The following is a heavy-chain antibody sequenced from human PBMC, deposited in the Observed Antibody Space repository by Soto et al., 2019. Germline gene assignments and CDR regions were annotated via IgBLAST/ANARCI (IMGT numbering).Heavy chain of an antibody. D-gene: IGHD2-8*02. CDR1: GFTFSDHH. J-gene: IGHJ4*02. CDR3: VRDSLAWSFDH. CDR2: SSNKADSFTT. V-gene: IGHV3-72*01. Sequence: GGSLRLSCAASGFTFSDHHMDWVRQAPGTGLEWVGRSSNKADSFTTEYAASVNGRFSISRDDSKNSVYLQMSSLETEDTAVYYCVRDSLAWSFDHWGQGTLVTVSS.